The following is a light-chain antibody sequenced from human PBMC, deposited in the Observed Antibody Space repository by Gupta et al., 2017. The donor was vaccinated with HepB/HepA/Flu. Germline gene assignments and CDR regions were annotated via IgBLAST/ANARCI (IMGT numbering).Light chain of an antibody. V-gene: IGKV3-11*01. CDR2: DVS. CDR3: QQRSNWPLIT. CDR1: QSVSKF. J-gene: IGKJ5*01. Sequence: EIVLTQSPATLSLSPGERATLSCRASQSVSKFLAWYQQKPGQAPSLLIYDVSNRATGIPARFSGSGYGKDFTLTISSREQEDFAVYYCQQRSNWPLITFGQRTQVEIK.